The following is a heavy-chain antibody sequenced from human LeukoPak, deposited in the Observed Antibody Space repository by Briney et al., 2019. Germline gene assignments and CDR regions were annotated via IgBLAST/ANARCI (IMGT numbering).Heavy chain of an antibody. D-gene: IGHD6-13*01. CDR3: VTAAHFDY. CDR2: IYAGDSDT. Sequence: GESLKISCKGSGYRFTNHWIGWVRQMPGKGLEWMAIIYAGDSDTRYSPSFQGQVTVSVDKSISTAYLQWSSLKASDTAICYCVTAAHFDYWGQGTLVTVSS. V-gene: IGHV5-51*01. CDR1: GYRFTNHW. J-gene: IGHJ4*02.